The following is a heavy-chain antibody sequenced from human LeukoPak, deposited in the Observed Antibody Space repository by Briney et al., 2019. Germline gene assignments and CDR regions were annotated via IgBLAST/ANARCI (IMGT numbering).Heavy chain of an antibody. CDR1: GFSFSGYG. V-gene: IGHV3-30*02. D-gene: IGHD2-15*01. Sequence: GGSLRLSCAASGFSFSGYGMHCVRQAPGKGLEWVAFIQYNGLNKFYADSVKGRFTISRDNSKNTVYLQMNSLRPDDTALYYCAKDQTDSVVWGRGTLVSVSS. CDR3: AKDQTDSVV. J-gene: IGHJ2*01. CDR2: IQYNGLNK.